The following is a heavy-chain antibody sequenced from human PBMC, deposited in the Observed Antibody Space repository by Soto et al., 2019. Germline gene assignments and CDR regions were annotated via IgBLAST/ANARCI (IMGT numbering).Heavy chain of an antibody. CDR3: ARERVLAGTTWFFDV. Sequence: QVQLQESGPGLVKPSETLSLSCVVSGGSVITSNWWSWVRQAPGEGLGWIPDMSDNGSPTYNPSLKSRVSISVDKSNNLFSLNLNYVTAADTAVYYCARERVLAGTTWFFDVWGRGTLVTVST. CDR2: MSDNGSP. J-gene: IGHJ2*01. CDR1: GGSVITSNW. V-gene: IGHV4-4*02. D-gene: IGHD6-19*01.